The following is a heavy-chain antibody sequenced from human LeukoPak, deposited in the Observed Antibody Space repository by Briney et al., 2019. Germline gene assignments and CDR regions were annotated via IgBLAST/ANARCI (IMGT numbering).Heavy chain of an antibody. CDR3: ARDLSPAAAGSDAFDI. V-gene: IGHV1-18*01. D-gene: IGHD6-13*01. J-gene: IGHJ3*02. Sequence: GASVKVSCKASGYTFTSYGISWVRQAPGQGLEWMGWISAYNGNTNYAQKLQGRVTMTTDTSTSTAYMELRSLRSDDTAVYYCARDLSPAAAGSDAFDIWGQGTMVTVSS. CDR1: GYTFTSYG. CDR2: ISAYNGNT.